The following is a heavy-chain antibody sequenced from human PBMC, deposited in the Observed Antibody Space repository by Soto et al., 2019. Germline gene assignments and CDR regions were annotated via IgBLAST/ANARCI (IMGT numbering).Heavy chain of an antibody. CDR3: ARGDSTDCSNGVCSFFYNHDMDV. Sequence: ASVKVSCKASGYSFTDYHIHWVRQAPGQGLEWLGRINPKSCGTSTAQKFQGWVTMTTDTSISTASMELTRLTSDDTAIYYCARGDSTDCSNGVCSFFYNHDMDVWGQGTTVTVS. CDR2: INPKSCGT. CDR1: GYSFTDYH. V-gene: IGHV1-2*04. D-gene: IGHD2-8*01. J-gene: IGHJ6*02.